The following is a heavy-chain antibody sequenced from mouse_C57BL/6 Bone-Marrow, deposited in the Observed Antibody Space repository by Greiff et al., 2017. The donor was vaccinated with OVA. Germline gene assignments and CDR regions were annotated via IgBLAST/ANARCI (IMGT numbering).Heavy chain of an antibody. V-gene: IGHV14-4*01. Sequence: EVKVEESGAELVRPGASVKLSCTASGFNIKDDYMHWVKQRPEQGLEWIGWIDTENGDTEYASKFQGKATITADTSSNTAYLQLSSLTSEDTAVYYCTKGVSLDYWGQGTTLTVSS. J-gene: IGHJ2*01. CDR3: TKGVSLDY. CDR2: IDTENGDT. CDR1: GFNIKDDY.